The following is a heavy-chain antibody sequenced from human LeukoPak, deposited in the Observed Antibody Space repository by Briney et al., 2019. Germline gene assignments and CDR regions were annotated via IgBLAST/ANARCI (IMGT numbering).Heavy chain of an antibody. V-gene: IGHV3-30*18. Sequence: PGRSLRLSCAASGFTFSSYGMHWVRQAPGKGLEGVAVISYDGSNKYYADSVKGRFTISRDNSKNTLYLQMDSLRAEDTAVYYCAKAGEVYCGGDCPYYFDYWGQGTLVTVSS. CDR3: AKAGEVYCGGDCPYYFDY. D-gene: IGHD2-21*02. CDR1: GFTFSSYG. J-gene: IGHJ4*02. CDR2: ISYDGSNK.